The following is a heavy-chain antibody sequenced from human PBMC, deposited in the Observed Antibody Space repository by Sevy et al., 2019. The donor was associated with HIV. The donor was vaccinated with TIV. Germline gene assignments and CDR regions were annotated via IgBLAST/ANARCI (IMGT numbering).Heavy chain of an antibody. CDR3: ARRNDFDI. Sequence: TESLSLTCTVSGGSINSDHWNWIRQPPGKGLEWIGYVYYTGGTNYNPSLKNRVTISVDRTKNQFSLKLTSVTAADTAVYYCARRNDFDIWGQGTLVSVSS. CDR1: GGSINSDH. J-gene: IGHJ3*02. CDR2: VYYTGGT. V-gene: IGHV4-59*08.